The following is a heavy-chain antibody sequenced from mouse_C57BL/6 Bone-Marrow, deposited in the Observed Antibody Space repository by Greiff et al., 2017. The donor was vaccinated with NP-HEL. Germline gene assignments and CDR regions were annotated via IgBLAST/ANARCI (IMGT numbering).Heavy chain of an antibody. CDR1: GYTFTDYN. V-gene: IGHV1-22*01. CDR2: INPNNDGT. Sequence: VQLQQSGPELVKPGASVKMSCKASGYTFTDYNMHWVKQSHGKSLEWIGYINPNNDGTSYNQKFKGKATLTVNKSSSTAYMELRSLTSEDSAVYYCARSDYGSRRYAMDYWGQGTSVTVSS. J-gene: IGHJ4*01. CDR3: ARSDYGSRRYAMDY. D-gene: IGHD1-1*01.